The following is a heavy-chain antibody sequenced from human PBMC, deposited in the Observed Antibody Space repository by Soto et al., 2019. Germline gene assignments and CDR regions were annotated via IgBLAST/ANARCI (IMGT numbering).Heavy chain of an antibody. V-gene: IGHV4-61*03. D-gene: IGHD3-22*01. J-gene: IGHJ2*01. CDR2: IFYTGVT. Sequence: WTWIRQAPGTGLEYIGYIFYTGVTNYNPSLSSRVTISLDTSKNHFSLKLNSMTAADTAVYYCVRVLDSSWYADLWGGGTLVTVSS. CDR3: VRVLDSSWYADL.